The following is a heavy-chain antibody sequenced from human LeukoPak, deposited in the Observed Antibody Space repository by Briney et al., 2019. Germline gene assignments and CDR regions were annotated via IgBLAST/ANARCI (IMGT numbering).Heavy chain of an antibody. CDR3: ASMRDRVLLWFGELSIDY. CDR1: GYSISSGYY. J-gene: IGHJ4*02. Sequence: PSETLSLTCTVSGYSISSGYYWGWIRQPPGKGLEWIGSIYHSGSTYYNPSLKSRVTISVDTSKNQFSLKLSSVTAADTAVYYCASMRDRVLLWFGELSIDYWGQGTLVTVSS. D-gene: IGHD3-10*01. CDR2: IYHSGST. V-gene: IGHV4-38-2*02.